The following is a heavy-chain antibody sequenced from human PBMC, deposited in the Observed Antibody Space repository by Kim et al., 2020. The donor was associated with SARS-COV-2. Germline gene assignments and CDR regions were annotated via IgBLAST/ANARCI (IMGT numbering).Heavy chain of an antibody. V-gene: IGHV4-39*01. CDR2: IYYSGST. CDR1: GGSISSSSYY. Sequence: SETLSLTCTVSGGSISSSSYYWGWIRQPPGKGLEWIGSIYYSGSTYYNPSLKSRVTISVDTSKNQFSLKLSSVTAADTAVYYCARHWVWFGELLYPLPDYWGQGTLVTVSS. D-gene: IGHD3-10*01. J-gene: IGHJ4*02. CDR3: ARHWVWFGELLYPLPDY.